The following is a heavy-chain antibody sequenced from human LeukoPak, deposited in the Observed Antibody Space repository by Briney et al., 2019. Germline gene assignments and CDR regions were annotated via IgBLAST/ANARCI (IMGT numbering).Heavy chain of an antibody. Sequence: ASETLSLTCTVSGGSISSSIYYWGWIRQPPGKGLEWIGSIYYSGSTYYNPPLKSRVTMSVDTSKNQFSLKLSSVTAADTAVYYCARDHRTDCSSTSCYKYYYYGMDVWGQGTTVTVSS. CDR3: ARDHRTDCSSTSCYKYYYYGMDV. CDR2: IYYSGST. V-gene: IGHV4-39*07. J-gene: IGHJ6*02. CDR1: GGSISSSIYY. D-gene: IGHD2-2*01.